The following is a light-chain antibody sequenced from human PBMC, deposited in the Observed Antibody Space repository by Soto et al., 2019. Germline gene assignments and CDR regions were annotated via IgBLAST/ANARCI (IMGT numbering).Light chain of an antibody. CDR2: GAS. CDR1: QSVNSRY. J-gene: IGKJ4*01. CDR3: QQYGSSPLT. V-gene: IGKV3-20*01. Sequence: IVLTQSPGTLYLSPGERATLSCRASQSVNSRYLAWYQQKPGQAPRLLIYGASSRATGIPDRFSGSVSGTDVTITISRLEPEDCAVYYCQQYGSSPLTFCGGTKVDIK.